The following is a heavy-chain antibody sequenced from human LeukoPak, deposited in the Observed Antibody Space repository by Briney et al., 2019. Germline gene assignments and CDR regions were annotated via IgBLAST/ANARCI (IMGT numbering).Heavy chain of an antibody. CDR3: ARAKSSNGNYYLRDAFDM. D-gene: IGHD3-22*01. CDR1: GFRFSGYD. Sequence: GGSLRLSCAASGFRFSGYDMNWVRQAPGKGQEWVSSISSTGNYIYDAESTKGRFTISRDNAKQSLSLQMDRLRDEDTAVYYCARAKSSNGNYYLRDAFDMWGQGTVVTVSS. CDR2: ISSTGNYI. J-gene: IGHJ3*02. V-gene: IGHV3-21*01.